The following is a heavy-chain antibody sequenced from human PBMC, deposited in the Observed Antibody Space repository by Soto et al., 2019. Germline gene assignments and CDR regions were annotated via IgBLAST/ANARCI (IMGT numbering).Heavy chain of an antibody. V-gene: IGHV3-15*07. D-gene: IGHD3-10*01. CDR2: IKSKTDGGTT. Sequence: GGSPRLSCAACGVTFCHAWMNGVRQDPGEGLEWVGRIKSKTDGGTTDYAAPVKGRFTISRDDSKNTLYLQMNSLKTEDTAVYYCTIQNARGVPDYWGQGTLVTVSS. CDR3: TIQNARGVPDY. J-gene: IGHJ4*02. CDR1: GVTFCHAW.